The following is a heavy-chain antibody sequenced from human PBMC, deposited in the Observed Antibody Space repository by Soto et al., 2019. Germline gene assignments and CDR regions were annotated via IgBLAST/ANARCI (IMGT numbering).Heavy chain of an antibody. J-gene: IGHJ4*02. CDR1: GFTFSSYA. Sequence: VQLLESGGGLVQPGGSLRLSCAASGFTFSSYAMSWVRQAPGKGLEWVSAISGIGGSTYYADSVKGRFTISRDNSKNTLYLQMNSLRAEDTAVYYCAKGRGYCMSTSCYVGSDYWGQGTRVTVSS. D-gene: IGHD2-2*01. V-gene: IGHV3-23*01. CDR3: AKGRGYCMSTSCYVGSDY. CDR2: ISGIGGST.